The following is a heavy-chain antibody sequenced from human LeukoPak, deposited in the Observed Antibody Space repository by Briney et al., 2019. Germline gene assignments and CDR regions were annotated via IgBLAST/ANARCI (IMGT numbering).Heavy chain of an antibody. CDR1: GYTFAVYY. CDR2: INPNSGGT. Sequence: ASVKVSCKASGYTFAVYYMHWVRQAPGQGLEWMGWINPNSGGTNYAQNFQGRVTMTRDTSISTAYMELSRLRSDDTAVYYCARDGNWGSLRGAFDIWGQGTMVTVSS. J-gene: IGHJ3*02. V-gene: IGHV1-2*02. D-gene: IGHD7-27*01. CDR3: ARDGNWGSLRGAFDI.